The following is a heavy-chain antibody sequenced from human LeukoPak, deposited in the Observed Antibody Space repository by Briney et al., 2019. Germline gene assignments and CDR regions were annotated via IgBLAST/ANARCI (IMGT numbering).Heavy chain of an antibody. J-gene: IGHJ1*01. CDR3: ARDRNYYGSGSYPRAGYFQH. CDR1: GVSFSGYY. Sequence: SETLSLTSAVYGVSFSGYYWSWIPQPPGKGRKWFREINHSGSHNYDPSLNSRVTISVDTTKNQFSLKLSSVTAADVAVYYCARDRNYYGSGSYPRAGYFQHWGQGTLVTVSS. D-gene: IGHD3-10*01. V-gene: IGHV4-34*01. CDR2: INHSGSH.